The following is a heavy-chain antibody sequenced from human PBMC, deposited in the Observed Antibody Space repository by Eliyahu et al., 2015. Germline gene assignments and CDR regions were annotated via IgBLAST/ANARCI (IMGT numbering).Heavy chain of an antibody. J-gene: IGHJ6*03. CDR2: IKSKTDGGTT. Sequence: EVQLVESGGXLVKPGGSLRLSCAASGXTFXNXWIXWVRQAPGKGLEWVGRIKSKTDGGTTDYAAPVKGRFTISRDDSKNTLYLQMNSLKTEDTAVYYCTTSARPPYYYYYYMDVWGKGTTVTVSS. D-gene: IGHD6-6*01. V-gene: IGHV3-15*01. CDR3: TTSARPPYYYYYYMDV. CDR1: GXTFXNXW.